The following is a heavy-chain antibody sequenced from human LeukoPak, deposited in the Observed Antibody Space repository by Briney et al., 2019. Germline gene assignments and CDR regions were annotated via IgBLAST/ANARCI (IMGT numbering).Heavy chain of an antibody. D-gene: IGHD2-15*01. J-gene: IGHJ4*02. V-gene: IGHV1-3*03. Sequence: GASVKVSCKASGYTLTSYAMHWVRQAPGQRREWMGWINAGNGNKKYSREFQGRVTITRDTSASTAYMELSSLRSEDMAVYYCARGYRTWYYFDYWGQGTLVTVSS. CDR3: ARGYRTWYYFDY. CDR1: GYTLTSYA. CDR2: INAGNGNK.